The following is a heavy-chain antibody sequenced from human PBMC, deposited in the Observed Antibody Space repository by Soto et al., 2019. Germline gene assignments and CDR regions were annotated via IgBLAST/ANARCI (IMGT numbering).Heavy chain of an antibody. CDR2: IMPVFRRP. D-gene: IGHD1-1*01. J-gene: IGHJ6*02. Sequence: QVQLVQSGAEVKKPGSSVKVSCKASGGTFRTSAISWVRQAPGQGLEWVGGIMPVFRRPKYAQNFQDRVTITANESTRTAYMELNSLRPDDPAVYYCARDKDRLQLGGNYYFILDVWGQGTAVTVSS. V-gene: IGHV1-69*12. CDR3: ARDKDRLQLGGNYYFILDV. CDR1: GGTFRTSA.